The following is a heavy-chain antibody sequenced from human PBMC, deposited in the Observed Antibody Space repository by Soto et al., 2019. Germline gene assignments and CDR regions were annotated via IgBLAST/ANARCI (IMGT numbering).Heavy chain of an antibody. CDR2: IYYSGST. CDR1: GGSVSSGSYY. Sequence: QVQLQESGPGLVKPSETLSLTCTVSGGSVSSGSYYWSWIRQPPGKGLEWIGYIYYSGSTNYNPSLKSRVTISVDTSKTQFSLKLSSVTAAVTDVYYCARRSGAYCTNGVCSPLYYFDYWGQGTLVTVSS. V-gene: IGHV4-61*01. J-gene: IGHJ4*02. D-gene: IGHD2-8*01. CDR3: ARRSGAYCTNGVCSPLYYFDY.